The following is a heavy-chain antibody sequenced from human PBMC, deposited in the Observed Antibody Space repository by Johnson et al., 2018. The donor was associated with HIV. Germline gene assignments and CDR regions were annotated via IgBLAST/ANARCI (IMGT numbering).Heavy chain of an antibody. J-gene: IGHJ3*02. Sequence: VQLVESGGGVVRPGGSLRLSCAASGFTFDYYDMNWVRQAPGKGLEWVSGINWNGGSTGYADSVKGRFTISRDNAKNSLYLQMNSLRAEDTAVYYCASFRGVIRSDAFDIWGQGTMVTVSS. CDR3: ASFRGVIRSDAFDI. CDR1: GFTFDYYD. V-gene: IGHV3-20*04. CDR2: INWNGGST. D-gene: IGHD3-10*01.